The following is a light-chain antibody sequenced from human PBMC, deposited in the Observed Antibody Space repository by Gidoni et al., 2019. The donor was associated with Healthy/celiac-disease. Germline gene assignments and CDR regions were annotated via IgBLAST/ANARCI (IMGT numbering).Light chain of an antibody. Sequence: EIVLTQSPGTLSLSPGESATLSCRASQSVSSGYLAWYQHKPGQAPRLLIYGASSRATGIPDRFSGSGSGTDFTLTISRLEPEDFAVYYCQQYGSSPLTFGGGTKVEIK. V-gene: IGKV3-20*01. J-gene: IGKJ4*01. CDR1: QSVSSGY. CDR2: GAS. CDR3: QQYGSSPLT.